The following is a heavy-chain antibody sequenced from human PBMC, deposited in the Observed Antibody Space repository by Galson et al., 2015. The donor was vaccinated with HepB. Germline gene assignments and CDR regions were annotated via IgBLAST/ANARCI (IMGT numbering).Heavy chain of an antibody. CDR3: ASSRPDLDFDY. Sequence: SLRLSCAASGFTFSSYSMNWVRQAPGKGLEWVSYISSSSSTIYYADSVKGRFTISRDNAKNSLYLQMNSLRAEDTAVYYCASSRPDLDFDYWGQGTLVTVSS. CDR2: ISSSSSTI. D-gene: IGHD3/OR15-3a*01. V-gene: IGHV3-48*04. J-gene: IGHJ4*02. CDR1: GFTFSSYS.